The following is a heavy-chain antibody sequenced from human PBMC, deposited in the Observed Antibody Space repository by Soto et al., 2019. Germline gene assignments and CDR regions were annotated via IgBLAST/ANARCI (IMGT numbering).Heavy chain of an antibody. Sequence: QVQLVQSGAEVKKPGASVKVSCKASGYTFTNYAMHWVRQAPGQRLEWMGWINAGNGNTKYAQKFQGRVTMTRDTSAGTAHTEVSSLRSEGTAVYYCASRAGNPPVGYYFGMDVWGQVTTVTVSS. V-gene: IGHV1-3*01. CDR2: INAGNGNT. CDR3: ASRAGNPPVGYYFGMDV. CDR1: GYTFTNYA. D-gene: IGHD1-26*01. J-gene: IGHJ6*02.